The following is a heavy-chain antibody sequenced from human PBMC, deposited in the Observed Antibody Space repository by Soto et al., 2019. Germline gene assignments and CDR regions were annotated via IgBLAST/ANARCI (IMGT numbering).Heavy chain of an antibody. Sequence: GRSLRLSCAASGFTFSSHWMHWVRQAPGKGLVWVSHIGPDGSSTRDADSVQGRFTISRDNARNTLYLQMNSLRDEDTAVYYCARDNNWFYDYWGQGILVTVSS. V-gene: IGHV3-74*01. J-gene: IGHJ4*02. CDR2: IGPDGSST. D-gene: IGHD1-1*01. CDR1: GFTFSSHW. CDR3: ARDNNWFYDY.